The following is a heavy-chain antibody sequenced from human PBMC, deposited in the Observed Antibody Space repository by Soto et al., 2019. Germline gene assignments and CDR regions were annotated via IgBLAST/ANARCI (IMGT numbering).Heavy chain of an antibody. D-gene: IGHD6-13*01. CDR3: ARYSGLGLYYSFGLDV. J-gene: IGHJ6*02. Sequence: PSETLSLTCAVSGDSFSSSNWWSWVRQPPGKGLEWIGDIYHTGITNYNPSLKSRVTILVDKSKNQLSLKLTSVTAADTAVYYFARYSGLGLYYSFGLDVWGQGTTVTVSS. CDR1: GDSFSSSNW. V-gene: IGHV4-4*02. CDR2: IYHTGIT.